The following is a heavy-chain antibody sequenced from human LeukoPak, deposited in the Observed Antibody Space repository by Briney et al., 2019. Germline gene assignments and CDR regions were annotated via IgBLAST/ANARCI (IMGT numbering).Heavy chain of an antibody. CDR3: TKVVRGYFDP. V-gene: IGHV4-4*07. CDR1: GASMKSHY. CDR2: IYDNGGT. J-gene: IGHJ5*01. D-gene: IGHD5-18*01. Sequence: PSETLSPTCTLSGASMKSHYWSWLRQSAEKGLEWIGRIYDNGGTDYNPSLQSRVAVFRDMSRNQVLLNLPSVTAADTAVYFCTKVVRGYFDPWGQGISVIVSS.